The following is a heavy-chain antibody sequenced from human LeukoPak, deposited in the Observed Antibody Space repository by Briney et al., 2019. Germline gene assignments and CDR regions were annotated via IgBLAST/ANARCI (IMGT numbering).Heavy chain of an antibody. D-gene: IGHD3-3*01. V-gene: IGHV3-23*01. Sequence: PGGSLRLSCAASGFTFSSYVMSWVRQAPGKGLEWVSAISGSGGSTCYADSVKGRFTISRDNSKNTLYLQMNSLRAEDTAVYYCAKYRSYYYDFWSGDYWGQGTLVTVSS. CDR1: GFTFSSYV. CDR3: AKYRSYYYDFWSGDY. CDR2: ISGSGGST. J-gene: IGHJ4*02.